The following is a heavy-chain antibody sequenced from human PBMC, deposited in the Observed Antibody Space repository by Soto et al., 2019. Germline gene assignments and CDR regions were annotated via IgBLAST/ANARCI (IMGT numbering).Heavy chain of an antibody. Sequence: SGPTLVNPTQTLTLTCTFSGFSLSTSEMCVSWIRQPPGKALEWLALIDWDDDKYYSTSLKSRLTISKDTSKNQVVLTMTNMDPVDTATYYCARIRMFGGAEVGFFDGMDGWGQGNTVTISS. CDR1: GFSLSTSEMC. V-gene: IGHV2-70*13. CDR3: ARIRMFGGAEVGFFDGMDG. D-gene: IGHD3-16*01. J-gene: IGHJ6*02. CDR2: IDWDDDK.